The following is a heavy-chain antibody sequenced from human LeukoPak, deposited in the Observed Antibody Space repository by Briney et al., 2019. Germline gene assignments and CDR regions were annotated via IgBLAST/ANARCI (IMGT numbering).Heavy chain of an antibody. D-gene: IGHD5-18*01. CDR1: GFTFSNYA. Sequence: GGSLRLSCAASGFTFSNYAMSWVRQAPGKGPEWVSSTSGSGGLTYYADFVKGRFTISRDNSKHTLYMQMNSLRAEDTAVYYCAKDGDNGYSYNIDYWGPGTLITVSS. V-gene: IGHV3-23*01. CDR3: AKDGDNGYSYNIDY. CDR2: TSGSGGLT. J-gene: IGHJ4*02.